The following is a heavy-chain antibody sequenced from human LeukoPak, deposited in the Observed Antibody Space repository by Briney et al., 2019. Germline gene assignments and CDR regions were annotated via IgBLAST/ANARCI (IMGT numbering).Heavy chain of an antibody. CDR3: ARGHTAVTRHFDF. D-gene: IGHD4-17*01. V-gene: IGHV3-30*02. CDR2: IHTDQTIQ. Sequence: GGSLRLSCAASVFTFSGFGMHWVRQAPGKGLEWVAYIHTDQTIQYYADSVKGRFTISRDNSKNTLYLQMKTLRSEDTAVYYCARGHTAVTRHFDFWGQGTLVTVSS. J-gene: IGHJ4*02. CDR1: VFTFSGFG.